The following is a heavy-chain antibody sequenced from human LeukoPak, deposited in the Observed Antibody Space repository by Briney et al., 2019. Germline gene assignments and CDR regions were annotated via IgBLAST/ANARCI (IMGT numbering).Heavy chain of an antibody. V-gene: IGHV1-69*05. J-gene: IGHJ5*02. Sequence: GASVKVCWKASGFTFSSYAISWVRQAPGQGLEWMGRIIPIFGTANYAQKFQGRVTITTDESTSTAYMELSSLRSEDTAVYYCARDDWELFTGWFDPWGQGTLVTVSS. CDR1: GFTFSSYA. CDR3: ARDDWELFTGWFDP. CDR2: IIPIFGTA. D-gene: IGHD1-26*01.